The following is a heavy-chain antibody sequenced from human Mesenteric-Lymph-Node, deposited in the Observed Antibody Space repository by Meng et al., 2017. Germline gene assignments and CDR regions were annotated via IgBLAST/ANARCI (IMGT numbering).Heavy chain of an antibody. Sequence: GQRQQAGTCLGNRSQNLSLTRAIAGDSVSGNSAACDWVRKSPARGLEWLGRTYYRFNWYNDYAVSVKSRVTIIPDKSKSQFSLQLNLGTAEDTDVYYCAREPIVVAGENWFDPWGQGTLVTVSS. V-gene: IGHV6-1*02. CDR1: GDSVSGNSAA. J-gene: IGHJ5*02. CDR2: TYYRFNWYN. CDR3: AREPIVVAGENWFDP. D-gene: IGHD3-22*01.